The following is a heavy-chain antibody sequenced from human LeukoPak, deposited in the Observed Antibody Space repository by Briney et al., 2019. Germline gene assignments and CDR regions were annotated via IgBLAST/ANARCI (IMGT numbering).Heavy chain of an antibody. V-gene: IGHV1-2*02. CDR3: ARVYGVDGGSCYSGRWFDP. Sequence: GASVKVSCKASGYTFTGYYMHWVRQAPGQGIEWMGWINPNSGGTNYAQKFQGGVTMTRDTSISTAYMELSRLRSDDTAVYYCARVYGVDGGSCYSGRWFDPWGQGTLVTVSS. J-gene: IGHJ5*02. D-gene: IGHD2-15*01. CDR1: GYTFTGYY. CDR2: INPNSGGT.